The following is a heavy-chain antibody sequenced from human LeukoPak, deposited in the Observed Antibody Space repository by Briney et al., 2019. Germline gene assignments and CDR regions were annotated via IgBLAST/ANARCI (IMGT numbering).Heavy chain of an antibody. CDR1: GGSFSGYY. CDR3: ARDSSGYDYDWFDP. V-gene: IGHV4-34*01. D-gene: IGHD5-12*01. CDR2: INHSGST. J-gene: IGHJ5*02. Sequence: KPPETLSLTCAVYGGSFSGYYWSWIRLPPGKGLEWIGEINHSGSTNYNPSLKSRVTISVDTSKNQFSLKLSSVTAADTAVYYCARDSSGYDYDWFDPWGQGTLVTVSS.